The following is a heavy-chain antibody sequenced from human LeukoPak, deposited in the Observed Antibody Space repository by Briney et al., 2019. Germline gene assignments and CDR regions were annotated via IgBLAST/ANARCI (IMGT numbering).Heavy chain of an antibody. D-gene: IGHD3-10*01. CDR2: IYSGGST. Sequence: PGGSLRLFCAASGFTVSSNYMSWVRQAPGKGLEWVSIIYSGGSTYYPDSVKGRFTISRDNSKNTLYLQVNSLRAEDTAVYYCARDPRAMVRGVDAFDIWGQGTMVTVSS. J-gene: IGHJ3*02. V-gene: IGHV3-66*02. CDR1: GFTVSSNY. CDR3: ARDPRAMVRGVDAFDI.